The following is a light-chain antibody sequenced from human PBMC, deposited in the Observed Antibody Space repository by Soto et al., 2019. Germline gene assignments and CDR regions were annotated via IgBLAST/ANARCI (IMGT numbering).Light chain of an antibody. CDR2: GVS. CDR1: QSVSSSY. V-gene: IGKV3-20*01. CDR3: EQYGSSPRT. J-gene: IGKJ2*01. Sequence: EIVLTQSPGTLSLSPGERATLSCRASQSVSSSYVAWYQQKPGQAPRLLMYGVSTRATGIPDRFSGSGSGTDFTLTISRLEPEDFAVYYCEQYGSSPRTFVQGTKLEIK.